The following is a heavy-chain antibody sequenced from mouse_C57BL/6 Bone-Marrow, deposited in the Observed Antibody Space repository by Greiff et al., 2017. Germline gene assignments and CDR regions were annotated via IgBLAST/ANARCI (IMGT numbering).Heavy chain of an antibody. V-gene: IGHV5-16*01. Sequence: EVHLVESEGGLVQPGSSMKLSCTASGFTFSDYYMAWVSQVPETGLEWVANITYDGSSTYYLDTLKSRFIISRDNAKNILVLQMSSLKSEDTATYYCAIVNWESAMVYWGQGTSVTVSS. CDR1: GFTFSDYY. J-gene: IGHJ4*01. CDR3: AIVNWESAMVY. CDR2: ITYDGSST. D-gene: IGHD4-1*01.